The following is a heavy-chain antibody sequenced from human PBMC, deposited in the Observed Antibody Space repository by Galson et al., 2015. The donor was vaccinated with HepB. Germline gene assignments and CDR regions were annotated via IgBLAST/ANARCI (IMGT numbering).Heavy chain of an antibody. D-gene: IGHD6-19*01. CDR3: ARTLTYSSGLPSFDP. CDR2: INHSGST. CDR1: GGSFSGYY. V-gene: IGHV4-34*01. J-gene: IGHJ5*02. Sequence: ETLSLTCAVYGGSFSGYYWSWIRQPPGKGLGWIGEINHSGSTNYNPSLKSRVTISVDTSKNQFSLKLSSVTAADTAVYYCARTLTYSSGLPSFDPWGQGTLVTVSS.